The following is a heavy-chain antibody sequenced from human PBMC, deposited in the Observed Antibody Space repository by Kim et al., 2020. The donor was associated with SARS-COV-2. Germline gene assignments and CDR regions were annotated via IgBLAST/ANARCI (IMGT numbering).Heavy chain of an antibody. CDR2: IIPIFGTA. V-gene: IGHV1-69*13. D-gene: IGHD6-6*01. J-gene: IGHJ6*02. Sequence: SVKVSCKASGGTFSSYAISWVRQAPGQGLEWMGGIIPIFGTANYAQKFQGRVTITADESTSTAYMELSSLRSEDTAVYYCARGDPASSSDDYYYYGMDVWGQGTTVTVSS. CDR3: ARGDPASSSDDYYYYGMDV. CDR1: GGTFSSYA.